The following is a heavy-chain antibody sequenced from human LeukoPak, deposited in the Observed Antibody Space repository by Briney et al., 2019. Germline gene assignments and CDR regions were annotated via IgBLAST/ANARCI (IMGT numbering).Heavy chain of an antibody. J-gene: IGHJ5*02. Sequence: SETLSLTCTVSGDSINKYFWSWLRQSPGKGLEWIGYISHSGNTNYHPSLKSRVTISLDKSNNQFSLRLSSVTADDTAVYYCARDSSITMVRSGQENWFDPWGQGTLVTVSS. V-gene: IGHV4-59*01. CDR1: GDSINKYF. CDR3: ARDSSITMVRSGQENWFDP. CDR2: ISHSGNT. D-gene: IGHD3-10*01.